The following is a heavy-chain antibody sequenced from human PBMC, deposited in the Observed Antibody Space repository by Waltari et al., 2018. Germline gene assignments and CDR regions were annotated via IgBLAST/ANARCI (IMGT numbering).Heavy chain of an antibody. CDR3: AASGEDGYNPSY. J-gene: IGHJ4*02. CDR1: GFTFSSYA. Sequence: EVQLLESGGGLVQPGGSLRLSCAASGFTFSSYAMSWVRQAPGKGLEWVSAISGRGGSTYYADSVKGRFTISRDNSKNTLYLQMNSLRAEDTAVYYCAASGEDGYNPSYWGQGTLVTVSS. D-gene: IGHD5-12*01. V-gene: IGHV3-23*01. CDR2: ISGRGGST.